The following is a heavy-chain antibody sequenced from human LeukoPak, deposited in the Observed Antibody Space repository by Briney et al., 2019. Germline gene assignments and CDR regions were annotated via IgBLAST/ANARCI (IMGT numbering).Heavy chain of an antibody. CDR3: ARGCSSTSCSKYPYYYYYYMDV. CDR2: ISYDGSNK. V-gene: IGHV3-30-3*01. D-gene: IGHD2-2*01. CDR1: GFTFSSYA. Sequence: PGRSLRLSCAASGFTFSSYAMHWVRQAPGKGLEWVAVISYDGSNKYYADSVKGRFTISRDNSKNTLYLQMNSLRAEDTAVYYCARGCSSTSCSKYPYYYYYYMDVWGKGTTVTVSS. J-gene: IGHJ6*03.